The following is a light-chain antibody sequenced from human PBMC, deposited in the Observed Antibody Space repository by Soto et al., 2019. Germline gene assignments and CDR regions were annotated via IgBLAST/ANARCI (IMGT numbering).Light chain of an antibody. V-gene: IGLV2-14*01. CDR3: SSYTSASTPVV. J-gene: IGLJ2*01. CDR1: GSDVGGYNY. Sequence: QSALTQPASVSGSPGQSITISCTGTGSDVGGYNYVSWYQQHPGKAPKVMIYDVSNRPSGVSNRFSGSKSGNTASLTISGLQAEDEADYYCSSYTSASTPVVXGGGTKVTVL. CDR2: DVS.